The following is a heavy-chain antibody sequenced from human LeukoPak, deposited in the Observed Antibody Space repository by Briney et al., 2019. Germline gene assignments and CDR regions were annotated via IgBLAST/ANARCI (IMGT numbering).Heavy chain of an antibody. D-gene: IGHD2-15*01. CDR2: VGTTSDT. Sequence: RAGGSLRLSCASSGFTFTTRAMSWVTQAPGKGLEWVSTVGTTSDTYYADSVKGRFSISRDNSKNTLYLQMNNLRVEDTAVYYCAKNIPGRPFDYWGRGTLVTVSS. V-gene: IGHV3-23*01. J-gene: IGHJ4*02. CDR3: AKNIPGRPFDY. CDR1: GFTFTTRA.